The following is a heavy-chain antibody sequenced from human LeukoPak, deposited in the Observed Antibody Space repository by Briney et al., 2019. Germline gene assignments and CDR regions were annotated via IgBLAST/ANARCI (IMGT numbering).Heavy chain of an antibody. CDR1: GGSISSGSYY. CDR2: IYTSGST. V-gene: IGHV4-61*02. J-gene: IGHJ5*02. Sequence: PSQTLSLTCTLSGGSISSGSYYWSWIRQPAGKGLEWIGRIYTSGSTNYNPSLKSRVTISVDTSKNQFSLKLSSVTAADTAVYYCARGRFSWFDPWGQGTLVTVSS. D-gene: IGHD3-3*01. CDR3: ARGRFSWFDP.